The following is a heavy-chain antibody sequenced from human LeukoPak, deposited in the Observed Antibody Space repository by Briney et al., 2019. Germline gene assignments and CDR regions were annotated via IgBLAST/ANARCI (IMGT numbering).Heavy chain of an antibody. Sequence: PSQTLSLTCTVSGGSIRSGSYYWSWIRQPPGKGLEWIGYIYYSGSTNYNPSLKTRVTISVDTSKNQFSLKLSSVTAADTAVYYCARRLTEGSGRSHFDYWGQGTLVTVSS. V-gene: IGHV4-61*01. CDR3: ARRLTEGSGRSHFDY. D-gene: IGHD3-10*01. CDR1: GGSIRSGSYY. J-gene: IGHJ4*02. CDR2: IYYSGST.